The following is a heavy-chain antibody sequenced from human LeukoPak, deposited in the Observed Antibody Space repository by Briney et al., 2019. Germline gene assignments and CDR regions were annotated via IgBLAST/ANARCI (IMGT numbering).Heavy chain of an antibody. CDR2: VYFTGIT. V-gene: IGHV4-59*08. CDR1: GGSISSYY. J-gene: IGHJ4*02. Sequence: SETLSLTCTVSGGSISSYYWSWIRQSPGKGLEWIGYVYFTGITNYNPSLKSRVTISVDTSQNQFSLKVSSVTAPATAVYYFGRGRVYFDYWGQGTLVTVSS. CDR3: GRGRVYFDY.